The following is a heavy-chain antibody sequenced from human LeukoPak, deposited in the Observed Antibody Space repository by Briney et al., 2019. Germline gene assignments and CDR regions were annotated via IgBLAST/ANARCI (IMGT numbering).Heavy chain of an antibody. V-gene: IGHV3-74*01. Sequence: GGSLRLSCVASGFTFSSYWIHWVCQAPGKGLVWVSRITYDGSDTSYADSVNGRFTISRDNAKNTLYLQMNSLGAEDTAVYYCARDGGASTPFDSWGQGTLVTVSS. CDR1: GFTFSSYW. CDR3: ARDGGASTPFDS. D-gene: IGHD2-15*01. CDR2: ITYDGSDT. J-gene: IGHJ4*02.